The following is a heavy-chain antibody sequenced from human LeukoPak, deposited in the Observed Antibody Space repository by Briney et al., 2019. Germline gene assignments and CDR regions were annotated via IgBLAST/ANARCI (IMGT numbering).Heavy chain of an antibody. J-gene: IGHJ5*02. CDR3: ARVPGVYYDILTGFGSGWFDP. V-gene: IGHV4-38-2*02. D-gene: IGHD3-9*01. CDR2: IYHSGTT. Sequence: SETVSLTCSVSGYSISSGYTWGWIRQPPGKGLEWIGIIYHSGTTYYNPSLRSRVTISVDTSQNQFSLKLTFVTAADTAVYYCARVPGVYYDILTGFGSGWFDPWGQGTLVTVSS. CDR1: GYSISSGYT.